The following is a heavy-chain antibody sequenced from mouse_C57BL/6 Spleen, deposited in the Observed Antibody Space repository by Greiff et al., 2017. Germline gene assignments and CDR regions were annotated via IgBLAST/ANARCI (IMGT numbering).Heavy chain of an antibody. V-gene: IGHV1-22*01. CDR1: GYTFTDYN. D-gene: IGHD2-5*01. CDR3: ARRGYSNYERNAMDY. CDR2: INPNNGGT. Sequence: DVKLQESGPELVKPGASVKMSCKASGYTFTDYNMHWVKQSHGKSLEWIGYINPNNGGTSYNQKFKGKATLTVNKSSSTAYMELRSLTSEDSAVYYCARRGYSNYERNAMDYWGQGASVTVSS. J-gene: IGHJ4*01.